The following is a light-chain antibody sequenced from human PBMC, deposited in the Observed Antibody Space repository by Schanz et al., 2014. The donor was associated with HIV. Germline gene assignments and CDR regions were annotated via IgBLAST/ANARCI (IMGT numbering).Light chain of an antibody. J-gene: IGLJ3*02. CDR3: CSFAGTIWV. CDR1: SSDVGGYNY. Sequence: QSALTQPPSASGSPGQSVTISCTGTSSDVGGYNYVSWYQQHPGKAPKLMIYDVSNRPSGVSNRFSGSKSANTASLTISGLQAEDEADYYCCSFAGTIWVFGGGTKLTVL. V-gene: IGLV2-8*01. CDR2: DVS.